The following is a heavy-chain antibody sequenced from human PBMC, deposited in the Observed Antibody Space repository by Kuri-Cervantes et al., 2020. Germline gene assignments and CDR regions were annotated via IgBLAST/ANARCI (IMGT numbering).Heavy chain of an antibody. V-gene: IGHV4-34*01. CDR1: GGSFSDYY. D-gene: IGHD3-22*01. CDR2: INHSGST. J-gene: IGHJ4*02. CDR3: ARRSHYDSSAYCHDY. Sequence: GSLRLSCAVYGGSFSDYYWSWIRQPPGKGLEWIGEINHSGSTNYIPSLKSRVTISVDKSKNQFSLRLSSVTAADTAVYYCARRSHYDSSAYCHDYWGQGTLVTVSS.